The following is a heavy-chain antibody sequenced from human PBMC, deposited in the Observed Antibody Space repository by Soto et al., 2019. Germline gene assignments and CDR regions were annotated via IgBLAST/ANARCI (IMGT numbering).Heavy chain of an antibody. Sequence: PWETLSLTCTVSGDSVSSRNYHWTWIRQPPGKGLEWIGYISYRGDTNYNPSLKSRVTISMDTSKNQFSLKLNSLTAADTAVYYCANHRRAVPHYDMDVSGQGATVTVYS. CDR1: GDSVSSRNYH. D-gene: IGHD6-19*01. V-gene: IGHV4-61*01. J-gene: IGHJ6*02. CDR2: ISYRGDT. CDR3: ANHRRAVPHYDMDV.